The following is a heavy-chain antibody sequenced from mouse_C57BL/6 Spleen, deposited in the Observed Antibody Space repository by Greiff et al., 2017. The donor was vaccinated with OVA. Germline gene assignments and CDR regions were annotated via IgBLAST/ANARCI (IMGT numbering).Heavy chain of an antibody. J-gene: IGHJ1*03. V-gene: IGHV1-7*01. CDR3: ARSRGGYFDV. Sequence: VQLQQSGAELAKPGASVKLSCKASGYTFNSYWMHWVKQRPGQGLEWIGYINPSSGYPKYNQKLKDKATLTADKSSSTSYIQLSSLTYEDSAVYYCARSRGGYFDVWGTGTTVTVSS. CDR1: GYTFNSYW. CDR2: INPSSGYP.